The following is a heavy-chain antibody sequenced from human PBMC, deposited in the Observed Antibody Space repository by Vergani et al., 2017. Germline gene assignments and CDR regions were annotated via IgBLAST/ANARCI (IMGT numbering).Heavy chain of an antibody. V-gene: IGHV3-9*01. CDR1: GFTFDDYA. CDR3: AKSDYYDSSGYYDY. CDR2: ISWNSGSI. Sequence: EVQLVESGGGLVQPGRSLRLSCAASGFTFDDYAMHWVRQAPGKGLEWVSGISWNSGSIGYADSVKGRFTISRDNAKNSLYLQMNSLRAEETALYYCAKSDYYDSSGYYDYWGQGTLVTVSS. J-gene: IGHJ4*02. D-gene: IGHD3-22*01.